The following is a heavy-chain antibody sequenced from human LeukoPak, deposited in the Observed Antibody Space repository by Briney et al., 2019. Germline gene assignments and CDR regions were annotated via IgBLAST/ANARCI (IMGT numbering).Heavy chain of an antibody. D-gene: IGHD6-13*01. Sequence: GASVKVSCKASGGTFSSYAISWVRQAPGQGLEWMGGIIPIFGTADYAQKFQGRVTITADESTSTAYMELSSLRSEDTAVYYCARERVSSWYSFFYWGQGTLVTVSS. CDR1: GGTFSSYA. J-gene: IGHJ4*02. CDR3: ARERVSSWYSFFY. CDR2: IIPIFGTA. V-gene: IGHV1-69*13.